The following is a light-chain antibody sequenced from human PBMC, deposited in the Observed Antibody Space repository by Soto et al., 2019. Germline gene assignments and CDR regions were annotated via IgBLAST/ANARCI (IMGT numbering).Light chain of an antibody. CDR3: QQYNNWPRT. V-gene: IGKV3-15*01. Sequence: EIVMTQSPATLSVSPGERATLSCRASQSVSSNLAWYQQKPGQAPRLLSYGASTRATGIPARFSGSGSGTEFTRTISSLQSEDFAVYYCQQYNNWPRTFGKGTKVELQ. CDR2: GAS. J-gene: IGKJ1*01. CDR1: QSVSSN.